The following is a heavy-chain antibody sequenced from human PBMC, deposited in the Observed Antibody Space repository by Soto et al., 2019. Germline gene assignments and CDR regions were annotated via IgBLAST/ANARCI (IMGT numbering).Heavy chain of an antibody. Sequence: GGSLRLSCAASGFTFSSYSMNWVRQAPGKGLEWVGRIKSKTDGGTTDYAAPVKGRFTISRDDSKNTLYLQMNSLKTEDTAVYYCTTDLRSWLRLFVGHYWGQGTLVTVSS. V-gene: IGHV3-15*07. CDR1: GFTFSSYS. J-gene: IGHJ4*02. CDR2: IKSKTDGGTT. CDR3: TTDLRSWLRLFVGHY. D-gene: IGHD5-12*01.